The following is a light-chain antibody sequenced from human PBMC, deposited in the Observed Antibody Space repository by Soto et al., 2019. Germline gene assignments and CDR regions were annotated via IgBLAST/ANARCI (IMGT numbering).Light chain of an antibody. CDR3: QQHART. CDR1: QSVSSY. Sequence: EIVLTQSPATLSLSPGERATLSCRASQSVSSYLAWYQQKPGQAPRLLIYDASNRATGIPARFSGSGSGTDFTLTFSSLEPEDFAVYYCQQHARTFGQGTKLEIK. J-gene: IGKJ2*01. V-gene: IGKV3-11*01. CDR2: DAS.